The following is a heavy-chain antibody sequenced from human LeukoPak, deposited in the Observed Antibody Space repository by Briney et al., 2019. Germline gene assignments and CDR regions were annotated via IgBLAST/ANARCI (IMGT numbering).Heavy chain of an antibody. CDR3: ARDGNVDTAMVTIRPPDY. D-gene: IGHD5-18*01. Sequence: PGGSLRPSCAASGFTFSSYSMNWVRQAPGKGLEWVSSISSSSSYIYYADSVKGRFTISRDNAKNSLYLQMNSLRAEDTAVYYCARDGNVDTAMVTIRPPDYWGQGTLVTVSS. J-gene: IGHJ4*02. CDR1: GFTFSSYS. V-gene: IGHV3-21*01. CDR2: ISSSSSYI.